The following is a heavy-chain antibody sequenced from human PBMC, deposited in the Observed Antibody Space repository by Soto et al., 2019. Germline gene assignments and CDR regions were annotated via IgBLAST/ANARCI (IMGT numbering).Heavy chain of an antibody. CDR2: IDHDGSER. Sequence: EVQLVESGGGLVQPGESLRLSCAASGFTFSTYWMTWVRQPPGKGLEWVANIDHDGSERYYLDSVRGRFTISRDNAKNTLYLQMNSLGVEDTAVYYCLCGGNFFVYWGQGTLVTVSP. V-gene: IGHV3-7*01. D-gene: IGHD3-16*01. CDR3: LCGGNFFVY. J-gene: IGHJ4*02. CDR1: GFTFSTYW.